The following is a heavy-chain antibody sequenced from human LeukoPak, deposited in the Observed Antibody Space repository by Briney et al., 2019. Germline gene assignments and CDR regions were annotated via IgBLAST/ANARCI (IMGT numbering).Heavy chain of an antibody. V-gene: IGHV3-30-3*01. D-gene: IGHD5-18*01. CDR2: ISYDGSNK. CDR3: AREASYGPFDY. CDR1: GFTFSSYA. J-gene: IGHJ4*02. Sequence: GGSLRLSCAASGFTFSSYAMHWVRQAPGKGLEWVAVISYDGSNKYYADSVKGRFTISRDNSKNTLYLQMNSLRAEDTAVYYWAREASYGPFDYWGQGTLVNVSS.